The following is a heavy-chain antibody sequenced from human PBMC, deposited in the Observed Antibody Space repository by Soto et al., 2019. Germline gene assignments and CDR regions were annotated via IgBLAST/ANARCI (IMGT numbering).Heavy chain of an antibody. V-gene: IGHV3-30*18. CDR2: ISYDGSKK. CDR1: GFTFSNYG. CDR3: GKYSDYGYHRDWFDP. Sequence: QVQLVESGGGVVQPGRSLRLSCAASGFTFSNYGVHWVRQAPGKGLEWVAVISYDGSKKYYADSVKGRFTISRDNSKKTLYLQMNSLRTEDTAVYYCGKYSDYGYHRDWFDPWGQGTLVTVSS. D-gene: IGHD4-17*01. J-gene: IGHJ5*02.